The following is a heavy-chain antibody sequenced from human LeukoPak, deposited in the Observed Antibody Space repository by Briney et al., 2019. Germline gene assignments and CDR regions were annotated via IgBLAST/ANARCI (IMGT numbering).Heavy chain of an antibody. CDR1: GYSFTSYG. CDR2: ISAYNGNT. Sequence: ASVKVSCKASGYSFTSYGISWVRQAPGQGLEWMGWISAYNGNTNYAQKLQGRVTMTTDTSTSTAYMELRGLRSDDTAVYYCARDEAGGEDAFDIWGQGTMVTVSS. V-gene: IGHV1-18*01. J-gene: IGHJ3*02. D-gene: IGHD4-17*01. CDR3: ARDEAGGEDAFDI.